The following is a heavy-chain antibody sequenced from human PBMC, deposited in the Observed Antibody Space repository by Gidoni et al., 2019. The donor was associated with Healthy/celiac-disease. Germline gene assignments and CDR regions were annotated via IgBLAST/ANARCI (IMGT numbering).Heavy chain of an antibody. CDR3: TTDLIYYDFWGFPVRRDYYYYGMDV. CDR1: GFTFSNAW. D-gene: IGHD3-3*01. J-gene: IGHJ6*02. CDR2: IKSKTDGGTT. V-gene: IGHV3-15*01. Sequence: EVQLVESGGGLVKPGGSLRLSCAASGFTFSNAWMSWVRQAPGKGLEWVGRIKSKTDGGTTDYAAPVKGRFTISRDDSKNTLYLQMNSLKTEDTAVYYCTTDLIYYDFWGFPVRRDYYYYGMDVWGQGTTVTVSS.